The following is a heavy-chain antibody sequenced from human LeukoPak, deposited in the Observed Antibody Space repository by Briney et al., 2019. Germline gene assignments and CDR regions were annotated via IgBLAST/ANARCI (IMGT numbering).Heavy chain of an antibody. V-gene: IGHV3-74*01. CDR1: GFTFSSYW. Sequence: GGSLRLSCAASGFTFSSYWMHWVRQAPGKGLVWVSRINSDGSSTSYADSVKGRFTISRDNAKNTLYLQMNSLRVEDTAVYYCARDFGSDYYYGMDVWGQGTTVTVSS. CDR2: INSDGSST. D-gene: IGHD1-14*01. J-gene: IGHJ6*02. CDR3: ARDFGSDYYYGMDV.